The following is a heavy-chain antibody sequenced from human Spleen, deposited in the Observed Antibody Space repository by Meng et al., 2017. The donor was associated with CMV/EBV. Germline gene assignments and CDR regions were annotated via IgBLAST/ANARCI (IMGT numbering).Heavy chain of an antibody. CDR2: IYPGDSDT. D-gene: IGHD6-13*01. CDR1: GYSFTSYW. Sequence: CKGSGYSFTSYWIGWLRQMPGKGLEWMGIIYPGDSDTRYSPSFQGQVTISADKSISTAYLQWSSLKASDTAMYYCASTYSSSWYARYWGQGTLVTVSS. V-gene: IGHV5-51*01. J-gene: IGHJ4*02. CDR3: ASTYSSSWYARY.